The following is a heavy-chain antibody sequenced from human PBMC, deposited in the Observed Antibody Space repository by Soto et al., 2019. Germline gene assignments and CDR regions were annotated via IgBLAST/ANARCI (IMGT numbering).Heavy chain of an antibody. CDR2: ISYDGSNK. CDR3: ARPHPPHAMDV. V-gene: IGHV3-30-3*01. Sequence: QVQLVESGGGVVQPGRSLRLSCAASGFTFSSYAMHWVRQAPGKGLEWVAVISYDGSNKYYADSVKGRFTISRDNSKNTLDRQMTSPRAGATAAYYWARPHPPHAMDVWGQGTTFTVPS. CDR1: GFTFSSYA. D-gene: IGHD2-2*01. J-gene: IGHJ6*02.